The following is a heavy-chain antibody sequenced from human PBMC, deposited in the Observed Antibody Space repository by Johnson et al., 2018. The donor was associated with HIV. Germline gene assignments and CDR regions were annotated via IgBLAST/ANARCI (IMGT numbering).Heavy chain of an antibody. Sequence: LVESGGGLVQPGGSLRLSCAASGFTFSSYWMSWVRQAPGKGLEWVGRIKRKTDGGTTDYAAPVKCRFTISRDDSKNTLYLQMNSLKTEDTALYYCTTDLGSWSAFDIWGQGTMVTVSS. CDR1: GFTFSSYW. CDR3: TTDLGSWSAFDI. CDR2: IKRKTDGGTT. D-gene: IGHD6-13*01. J-gene: IGHJ3*02. V-gene: IGHV3-15*01.